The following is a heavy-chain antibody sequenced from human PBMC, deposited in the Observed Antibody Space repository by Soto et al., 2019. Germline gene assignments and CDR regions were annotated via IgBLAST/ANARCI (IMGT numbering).Heavy chain of an antibody. D-gene: IGHD3-22*01. CDR1: GWSFTGYY. V-gene: IGHV4-34*01. J-gene: IGHJ4*02. CDR2: INHSGST. Sequence: PSETLSLTCAVYGWSFTGYYWNWIRQPPGKGLEWIGEINHSGSTYFNPSLKSRVTMSVDKSNNQFSLSLTSVTAADTAVYYCASRYYDSARYFDFWGPGLLVTVSS. CDR3: ASRYYDSARYFDF.